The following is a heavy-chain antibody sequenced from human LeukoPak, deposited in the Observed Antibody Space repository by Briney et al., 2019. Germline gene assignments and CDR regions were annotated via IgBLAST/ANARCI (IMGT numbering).Heavy chain of an antibody. D-gene: IGHD3-16*02. Sequence: ASVKVSCKASGYTFSSYGISWVRQAPGQGLEWMGWINIYKGNTKYAQKFQGRVTMTTDTSTSTAYMEVTSLRSDDTAVYYCARDQYDSVWDSHRPCFDYWGQGTLVTVSS. J-gene: IGHJ4*02. V-gene: IGHV1-18*01. CDR1: GYTFSSYG. CDR2: INIYKGNT. CDR3: ARDQYDSVWDSHRPCFDY.